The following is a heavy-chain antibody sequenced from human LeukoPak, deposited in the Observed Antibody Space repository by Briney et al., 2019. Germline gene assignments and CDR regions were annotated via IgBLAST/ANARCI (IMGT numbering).Heavy chain of an antibody. CDR3: AKEILGYCSSTSCYGFDY. D-gene: IGHD2-2*01. CDR1: GYTFTSYA. J-gene: IGHJ4*02. V-gene: IGHV7-4-1*02. Sequence: ASVKVSCKASGYTFTSYAMNWVRQAPGQGLEWMGWINTNTGNPTYAQGFTGRFVFSLDTSVSTAYLQISSLKAEDTAVYYCAKEILGYCSSTSCYGFDYWGQGTLVTVSS. CDR2: INTNTGNP.